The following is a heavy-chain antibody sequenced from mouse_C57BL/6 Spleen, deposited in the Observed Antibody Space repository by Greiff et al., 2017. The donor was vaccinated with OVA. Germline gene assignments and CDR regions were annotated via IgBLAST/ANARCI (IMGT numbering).Heavy chain of an antibody. CDR1: GYTFTSYW. J-gene: IGHJ3*01. CDR3: AREGSYYGYDSGWFAY. V-gene: IGHV1-52*01. D-gene: IGHD2-9*01. Sequence: QVQLQQPGAELVRPGSSVKLSCKASGYTFTSYWMHGVKQRPIQGLEWIGNIDPSDSETHYNQKFKDKATLTVDKSSSTAYMQLSSLTSEDSAVYYCAREGSYYGYDSGWFAYWGQGTLVTVSA. CDR2: IDPSDSET.